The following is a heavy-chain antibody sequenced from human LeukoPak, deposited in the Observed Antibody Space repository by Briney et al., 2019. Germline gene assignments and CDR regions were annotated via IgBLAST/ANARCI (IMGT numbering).Heavy chain of an antibody. CDR2: IYYSGST. Sequence: SETLSLTCTVSGGSISSSSYYWGWIRQPPGKGLEWIGSIYYSGSTYYNPSLKSRVTISVDTSKNQFSLKLSSVTAADTAVYYCARLSYYDSSGYYYGGYYYYGMDVWGQRTTVTVSS. J-gene: IGHJ6*02. V-gene: IGHV4-39*01. CDR1: GGSISSSSYY. D-gene: IGHD3-22*01. CDR3: ARLSYYDSSGYYYGGYYYYGMDV.